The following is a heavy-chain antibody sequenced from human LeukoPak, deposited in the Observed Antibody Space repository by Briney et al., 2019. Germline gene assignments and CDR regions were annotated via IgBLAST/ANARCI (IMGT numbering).Heavy chain of an antibody. CDR1: GFTFSDYY. Sequence: GGSLRLSCAASGFTFSDYYMSWIRQAPGKGLEWVSYISSSGSTIYYADSVKGRFTISRDNAKNSLYLQMNSLRAEDTAVYYCARVTVELDCYYGMDVWGQGTTVTVSS. V-gene: IGHV3-11*01. CDR2: ISSSGSTI. CDR3: ARVTVELDCYYGMDV. J-gene: IGHJ6*02. D-gene: IGHD1-7*01.